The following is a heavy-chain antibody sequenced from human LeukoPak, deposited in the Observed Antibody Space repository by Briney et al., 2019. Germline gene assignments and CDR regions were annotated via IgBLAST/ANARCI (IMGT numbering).Heavy chain of an antibody. CDR3: AMQYYGSGSYYSFDY. CDR1: GYTFTGYY. D-gene: IGHD3-10*01. Sequence: ASVKVSCKAPGYTFTGYYMHWVRQAPGQGLEWMGWINPNSGGTNYAQKFQGRVTMTRDTSISTAYMELSRLRSDDTAVYYRAMQYYGSGSYYSFDYWGQGTLVTVSS. CDR2: INPNSGGT. J-gene: IGHJ4*02. V-gene: IGHV1-2*02.